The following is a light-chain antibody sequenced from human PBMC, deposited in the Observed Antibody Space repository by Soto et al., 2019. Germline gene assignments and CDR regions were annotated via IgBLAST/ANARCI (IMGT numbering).Light chain of an antibody. Sequence: EIVLTQSPGTLSLSPGERAALSCRASQSVRSNFLAWYQQKPGQAPRLLIYGASSRATGIPDRFSGGGSGTDFTLTISRLEPEDFAMYYCQQYGYSLFTFGPGTKVDI. J-gene: IGKJ3*01. CDR1: QSVRSNF. V-gene: IGKV3-20*01. CDR3: QQYGYSLFT. CDR2: GAS.